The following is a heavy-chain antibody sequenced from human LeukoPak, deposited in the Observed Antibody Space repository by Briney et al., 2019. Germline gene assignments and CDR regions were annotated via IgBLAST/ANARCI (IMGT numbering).Heavy chain of an antibody. CDR1: GFTFSSYW. CDR2: INSDGSST. D-gene: IGHD3-3*01. CDR3: ARPYYDFWSGYPNY. V-gene: IGHV3-74*01. J-gene: IGHJ4*02. Sequence: GGSLRLSCAASGFTFSSYWMHWVRQAPGKGLVWVSRINSDGSSTSYADSVKGRFTISRDNAKNTLYLEMNRLRAEDTAVYYCARPYYDFWSGYPNYWGQGTLVTVSS.